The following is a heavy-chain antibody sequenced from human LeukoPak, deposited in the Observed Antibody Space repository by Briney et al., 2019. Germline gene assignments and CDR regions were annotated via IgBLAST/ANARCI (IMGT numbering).Heavy chain of an antibody. D-gene: IGHD2-2*02. Sequence: GASVKVSCKASGYTFTSYGISWVRQAPGQGLEWMGWISAYNGNTNYAQKLQGRVTMTTDTSTSTAYMELRSLRSDDTAVYYCARVIGDIVVVPAAIQYNWFDPWGQGTLVTVSS. J-gene: IGHJ5*02. CDR1: GYTFTSYG. CDR3: ARVIGDIVVVPAAIQYNWFDP. CDR2: ISAYNGNT. V-gene: IGHV1-18*01.